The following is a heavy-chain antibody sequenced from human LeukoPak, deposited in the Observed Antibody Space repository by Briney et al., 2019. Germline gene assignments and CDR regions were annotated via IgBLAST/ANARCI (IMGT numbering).Heavy chain of an antibody. J-gene: IGHJ3*02. CDR1: GGTFSSYA. CDR2: IIPIFGTA. Sequence: SVKVSCKASGGTFSSYAISWVRQAPGQGLEWMGGIIPIFGTANYAQKFQGRVTITADESTSTAYMELSSLRSEDTAVYYCARGGIVATIFAFDIWGQGTMVTVSS. CDR3: ARGGIVATIFAFDI. D-gene: IGHD5-12*01. V-gene: IGHV1-69*13.